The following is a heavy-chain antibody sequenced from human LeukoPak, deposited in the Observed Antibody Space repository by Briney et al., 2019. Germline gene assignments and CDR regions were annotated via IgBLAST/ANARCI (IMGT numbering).Heavy chain of an antibody. CDR2: IYSGSSK. V-gene: IGHV3-53*01. D-gene: IGHD2-15*01. CDR3: ARSVAASRDY. J-gene: IGHJ4*02. CDR1: GFTVRSNY. Sequence: PWGSLRLSWAASGFTVRSNYMSLVRQAPGKGLELVSVIYSGSSKYYAAYVKGRLTISRDNYTNTLYLQMKSLRAEDTALYYCARSVAASRDYWGQGTLVTVSS.